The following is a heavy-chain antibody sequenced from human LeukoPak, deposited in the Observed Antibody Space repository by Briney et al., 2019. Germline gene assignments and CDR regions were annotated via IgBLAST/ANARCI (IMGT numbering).Heavy chain of an antibody. Sequence: GGSLRLSYAASGFTFSTLTTFWVRQDPGKGLEWVAVRSHEGSIQYYADSVRGRFTISRDNSKKTVSLQMNSLRGEDTAVYFCVGDRIPGPPDYFDYWGQGTLVTVSS. V-gene: IGHV3-30-3*01. J-gene: IGHJ4*02. D-gene: IGHD1-14*01. CDR1: GFTFSTLT. CDR2: RSHEGSIQ. CDR3: VGDRIPGPPDYFDY.